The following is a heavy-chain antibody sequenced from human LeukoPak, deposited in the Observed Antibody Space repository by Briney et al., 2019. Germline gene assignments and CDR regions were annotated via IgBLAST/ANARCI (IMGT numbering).Heavy chain of an antibody. J-gene: IGHJ4*02. CDR1: GFSLSSYA. V-gene: IGHV3-23*01. D-gene: IGHD2-2*01. CDR2: IVGSSDRT. CDR3: AKDRTRYCSSTNCYGPGDY. Sequence: GGSLRLSCAASGFSLSSYAMSWARQAPGKGLEWVSAIVGSSDRTYYADSVKGRFAISRDTSKNTLYLQMNSLRAEDTAVYFCAKDRTRYCSSTNCYGPGDYWGQGTLVTVSS.